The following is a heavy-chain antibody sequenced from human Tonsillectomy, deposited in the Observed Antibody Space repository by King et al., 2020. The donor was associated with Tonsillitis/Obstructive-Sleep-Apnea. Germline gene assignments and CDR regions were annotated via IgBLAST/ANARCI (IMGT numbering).Heavy chain of an antibody. D-gene: IGHD1-26*01. CDR2: INTTGRLL. CDR1: GCTLHSYI. Sequence: QLVQSGGGLVQPGLSLRLCCAVSGCTLHSYIMNWVRQAPEKGLEWVAYINTTGRLLYYAYSVKGRFTISRYTAKNSLYLQMHSMIDEDTAVYYCARDSSWAFDYWGQGTLVTVSS. J-gene: IGHJ4*02. CDR3: ARDSSWAFDY. V-gene: IGHV3-48*02.